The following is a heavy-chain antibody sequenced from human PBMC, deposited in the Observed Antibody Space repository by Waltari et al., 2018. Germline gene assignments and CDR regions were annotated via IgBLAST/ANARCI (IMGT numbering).Heavy chain of an antibody. Sequence: QVQLQQWGAGLLKPSETLSLTCAVYGGSFSGYYWSWIRQPPGKGLEWIGEINHSGSTNYNPSLKSRVTISVDTSKNQFSLKLSSVTAADTAVYYCASLIAARRNFDYWGQGTLVTVSS. D-gene: IGHD6-6*01. J-gene: IGHJ4*02. CDR1: GGSFSGYY. V-gene: IGHV4-34*01. CDR2: INHSGST. CDR3: ASLIAARRNFDY.